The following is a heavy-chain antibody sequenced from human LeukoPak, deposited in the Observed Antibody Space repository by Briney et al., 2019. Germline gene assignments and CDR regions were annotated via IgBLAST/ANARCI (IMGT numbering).Heavy chain of an antibody. J-gene: IGHJ4*02. CDR1: GFTFSSYA. CDR2: ISGSGGTT. CDR3: AXGDXATAIFPLDY. V-gene: IGHV3-23*01. Sequence: GGSLRLSCAASGFTFSSYAMSWVRQAPGKGLEWVSGISGSGGTTYYADSVQGRFTISRDNSKKTLFLQMSSLRAEDTAVYYWAXGDXATAIFPLDYWGQGTLVIVSS. D-gene: IGHD3-9*01.